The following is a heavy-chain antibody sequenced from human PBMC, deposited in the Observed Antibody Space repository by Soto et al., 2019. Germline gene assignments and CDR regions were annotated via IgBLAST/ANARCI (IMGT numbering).Heavy chain of an antibody. J-gene: IGHJ6*02. V-gene: IGHV4-34*01. D-gene: IGHD4-17*01. CDR3: ARDKAVNYGMDV. CDR2: INHSGST. CDR1: GGSFSGYY. Sequence: SGTLSLTCAVYGGSFSGYYWSWIRQPPGKGLEWIGEINHSGSTNYNPSLKSRVTISVDTSKNQFSLKLSSVTAADTAVYYCARDKAVNYGMDVWGQGTTVTVSS.